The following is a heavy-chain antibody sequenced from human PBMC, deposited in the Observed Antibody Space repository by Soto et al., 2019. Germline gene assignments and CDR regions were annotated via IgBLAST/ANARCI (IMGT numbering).Heavy chain of an antibody. V-gene: IGHV4-39*01. J-gene: IGHJ6*02. CDR1: GGSISSSSYY. CDR3: ASQGADYGMDV. CDR2: IYYSGST. D-gene: IGHD1-26*01. Sequence: TSETLSLTCTVSGGSISSSSYYWGWIRQPPGKGLEWIGSIYYSGSTYYNPSLKSRVTISVDTSKNQFSLKLSSVTAADTAVYYCASQGADYGMDVWGQGTTVTVSS.